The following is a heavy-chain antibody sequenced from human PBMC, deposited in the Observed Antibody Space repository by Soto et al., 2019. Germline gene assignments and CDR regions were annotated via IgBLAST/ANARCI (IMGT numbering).Heavy chain of an antibody. CDR3: ARVIRVRGVPYYYYFDMDV. Sequence: SETLSLTCAVSGGSISSSNWWSWVRQPPGKGLEWIGEIYHSGSTNYNPSLKSRVTISVDKSKNQFSLKLSSVTAADTAVYYCARVIRVRGVPYYYYFDMDVWGQGTTVTVSS. J-gene: IGHJ6*02. CDR1: GGSISSSNW. V-gene: IGHV4-4*02. D-gene: IGHD3-10*01. CDR2: IYHSGST.